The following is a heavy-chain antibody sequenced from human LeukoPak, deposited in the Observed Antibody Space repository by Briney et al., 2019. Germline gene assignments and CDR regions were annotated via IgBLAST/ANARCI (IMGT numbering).Heavy chain of an antibody. V-gene: IGHV4-39*07. J-gene: IGHJ4*02. Sequence: SETLSLTCTVSGGSISSSLYHWGWIRRPPGKGLEWIGEIYNSGSTIYNPSLKSRVTISVDTSKNQLSLNLISVTAADTAVYYCVRAYDYWGQGTLVTVSS. CDR3: VRAYDY. CDR2: IYNSGST. CDR1: GGSISSSLYH.